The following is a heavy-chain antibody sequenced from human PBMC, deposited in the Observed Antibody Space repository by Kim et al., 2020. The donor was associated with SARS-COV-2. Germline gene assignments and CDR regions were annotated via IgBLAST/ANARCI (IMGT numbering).Heavy chain of an antibody. Sequence: SETLSLTCAVYGGSFSGYYWSWIRQPPGKGLEWIGEINHSGSTNYNPSLKSRVTISVDTSKNQFSLKLSSVTAADTAVYYCARSGATGGYCSGGGCYSGWFDPWGQGTLVTVSS. CDR1: GGSFSGYY. CDR3: ARSGATGGYCSGGGCYSGWFDP. J-gene: IGHJ5*02. V-gene: IGHV4-34*01. D-gene: IGHD2-15*01. CDR2: INHSGST.